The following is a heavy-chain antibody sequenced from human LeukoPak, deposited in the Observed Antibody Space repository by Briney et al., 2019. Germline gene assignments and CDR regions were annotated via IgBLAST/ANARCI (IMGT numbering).Heavy chain of an antibody. D-gene: IGHD2-21*02. Sequence: ASVKVSCKASGYTFTGYYMHWVRQAPGQGLEWMGWINPSSGGTNYAQKFQGWVTMTRDTSISTAYMELSRLRADDTAVYYCARVHGGDTNCFDPWGQGTLVTVSS. V-gene: IGHV1-2*04. J-gene: IGHJ5*02. CDR2: INPSSGGT. CDR1: GYTFTGYY. CDR3: ARVHGGDTNCFDP.